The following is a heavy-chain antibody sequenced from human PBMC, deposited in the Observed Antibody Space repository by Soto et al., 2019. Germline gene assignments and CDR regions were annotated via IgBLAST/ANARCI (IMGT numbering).Heavy chain of an antibody. Sequence: QVQLQESGPGLVRPSETLSLTCTVSGASISNSYWSWIRQSPGKRLEWIGYIYSSGSTNYNPSLKSRVTISVDTSKNQFSLKLSSFIDADTAVYYCARHSPPFFYGSGPWDVWGQGTTVIVSS. CDR3: ARHSPPFFYGSGPWDV. CDR2: IYSSGST. V-gene: IGHV4-59*08. CDR1: GASISNSY. D-gene: IGHD3-10*01. J-gene: IGHJ6*02.